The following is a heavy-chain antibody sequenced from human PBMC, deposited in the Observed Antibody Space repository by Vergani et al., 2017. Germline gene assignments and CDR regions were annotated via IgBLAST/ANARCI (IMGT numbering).Heavy chain of an antibody. D-gene: IGHD2-2*01. CDR1: GFTFSSYS. Sequence: EVQLVESGGGLVKPGGSLRLSCAASGFTFSSYSMNWVRQAPGKGLEWVSSISSSSSYIYYADSVKGRFTISRDNAKNSLYLQRNSLRAEDTAVYYGARRCTYWSSTSGPPPAFDYWGQGTLVTVSS. J-gene: IGHJ4*02. CDR2: ISSSSSYI. CDR3: ARRCTYWSSTSGPPPAFDY. V-gene: IGHV3-21*01.